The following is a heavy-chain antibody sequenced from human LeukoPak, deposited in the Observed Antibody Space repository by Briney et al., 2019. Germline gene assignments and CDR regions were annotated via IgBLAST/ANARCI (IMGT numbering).Heavy chain of an antibody. CDR3: ARLRWTGYYDSSVGFDY. CDR1: GGSISSSY. V-gene: IGHV4-59*08. J-gene: IGHJ4*02. CDR2: IYYSGST. Sequence: SETLSLTCTVSGGSISSSYWSWIRQPPGKGLEWIGYIYYSGSTNYNPSLKSRVTISVDTSKDQFSLKLSSVTAADTAVYYCARLRWTGYYDSSVGFDYWGQGTLVTVSS. D-gene: IGHD3-22*01.